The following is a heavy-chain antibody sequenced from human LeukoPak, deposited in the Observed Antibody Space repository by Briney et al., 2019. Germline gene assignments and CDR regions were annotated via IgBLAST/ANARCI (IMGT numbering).Heavy chain of an antibody. CDR3: APSCSSTSCSFTRLGN. Sequence: ASVKVSCKASGSTFSSYDINWARHATGQGLEWMGWMNSNSGDTGYTQRFQGRVTMTRDTSISTAYMELSSLRSEDTAVYYCAPSCSSTSCSFTRLGNWGQGTLVTVSS. D-gene: IGHD2-2*01. CDR2: MNSNSGDT. CDR1: GSTFSSYD. J-gene: IGHJ4*02. V-gene: IGHV1-8*02.